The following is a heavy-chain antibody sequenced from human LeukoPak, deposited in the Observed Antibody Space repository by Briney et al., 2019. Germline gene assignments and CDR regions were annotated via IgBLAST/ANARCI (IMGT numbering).Heavy chain of an antibody. Sequence: QPGGSLRLSCAASGFTFSSYGMHWVRQAPGKGLEWVAVISYDGSNKYYADSVKGRFTISRDNSKDTLYLQMNSLKSEDTAVYYCTRAIGGGRDPDFDYWGQGTLVTVSS. D-gene: IGHD2-15*01. CDR3: TRAIGGGRDPDFDY. CDR2: ISYDGSNK. V-gene: IGHV3-30*03. CDR1: GFTFSSYG. J-gene: IGHJ4*02.